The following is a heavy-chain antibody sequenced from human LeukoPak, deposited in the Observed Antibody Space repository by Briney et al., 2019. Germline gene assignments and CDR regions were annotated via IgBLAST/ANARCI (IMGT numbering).Heavy chain of an antibody. CDR2: VSSDGRDK. Sequence: GRSLRLPCAASEFTFRGYAIHWVRQAPGKGLEWVAVVSSDGRDKHHADSVKGRFTISRDNSKNPLYLQTNSLRAEDTAVYYCARDLRRFAAYYFDYWGQGTLVTVSS. CDR1: EFTFRGYA. CDR3: ARDLRRFAAYYFDY. J-gene: IGHJ4*02. D-gene: IGHD5/OR15-5a*01. V-gene: IGHV3-30*03.